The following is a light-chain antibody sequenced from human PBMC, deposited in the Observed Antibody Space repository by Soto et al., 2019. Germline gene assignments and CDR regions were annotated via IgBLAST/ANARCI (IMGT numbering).Light chain of an antibody. Sequence: DIQMTQSPSSLSASVGDRVTITCRASQGISTSLSWYQQRPGKPPYLLIYGASTLQSGVPSRFSGSGSGTDFTLTINSLQPEDFVVYYCQQRGNWPLYTFGQGTKLEIK. J-gene: IGKJ2*01. CDR3: QQRGNWPLYT. CDR2: GAS. CDR1: QGISTS. V-gene: IGKV1-39*01.